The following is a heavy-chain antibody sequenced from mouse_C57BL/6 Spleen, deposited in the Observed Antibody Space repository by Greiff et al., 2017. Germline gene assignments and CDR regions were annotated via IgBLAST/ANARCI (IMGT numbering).Heavy chain of an antibody. V-gene: IGHV5-12*01. Sequence: EVNVVESGGGLVQPGGSLTLSCAASGFTFSDYYMYWVRQTPEKRLEWVAYISNGGGSTYYPDTVKGRFTISRDNAKNTLYLQMSRLKSEDTAMYYCARSYYSNYVGWYFDVWGTGTTVTVSS. D-gene: IGHD2-5*01. CDR3: ARSYYSNYVGWYFDV. J-gene: IGHJ1*03. CDR2: ISNGGGST. CDR1: GFTFSDYY.